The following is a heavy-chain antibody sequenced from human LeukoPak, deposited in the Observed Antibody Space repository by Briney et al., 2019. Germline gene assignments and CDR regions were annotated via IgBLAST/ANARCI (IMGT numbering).Heavy chain of an antibody. CDR1: GGSFSGYY. J-gene: IGHJ4*02. D-gene: IGHD5-24*01. CDR2: INHSGST. Sequence: PSETLSLTCAVYGGSFSGYYWSWIRQPPGKGLEWIGEINHSGSTNYNPSLKSRVTISVDTSKNQFSLKLSSATAADTAVYYCARSGRWLQLLDYWGQGTLVTVSS. CDR3: ARSGRWLQLLDY. V-gene: IGHV4-34*01.